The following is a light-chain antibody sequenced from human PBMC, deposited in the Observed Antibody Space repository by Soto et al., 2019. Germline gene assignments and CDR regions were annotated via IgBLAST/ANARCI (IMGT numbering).Light chain of an antibody. CDR1: QSVSGY. Sequence: EIVLTQSPATQSLSPGERATLSCRASQSVSGYLAWYQQKPGQAPRLLIYHTSNRATGIPARFSGSGSGTDFTLTISSLEPEDFAVYYCQQRSNWLALTFGGGTKVDIK. CDR3: QQRSNWLALT. J-gene: IGKJ4*01. CDR2: HTS. V-gene: IGKV3-11*01.